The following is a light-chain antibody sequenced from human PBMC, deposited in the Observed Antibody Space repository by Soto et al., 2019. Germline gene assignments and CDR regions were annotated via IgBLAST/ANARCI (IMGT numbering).Light chain of an antibody. CDR2: QAS. Sequence: DIQMTQSPSTLSASVGDRVTITCRASRSISNWLAWYQQQPGTAPKLLIHQASSLENGVPSRFSGSGSGTEFTRTISSLQPDDFATNYCQHYNNYSWFTFGPGTKVDIK. CDR1: RSISNW. V-gene: IGKV1-5*03. CDR3: QHYNNYSWFT. J-gene: IGKJ3*01.